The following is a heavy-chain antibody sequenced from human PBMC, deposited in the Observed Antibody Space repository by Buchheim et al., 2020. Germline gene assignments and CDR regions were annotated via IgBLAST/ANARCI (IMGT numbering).Heavy chain of an antibody. Sequence: QVQLVESGGGVVQPGRSLRLSCAASGFTFSSYGMHWVRQAPGKGLEWVAVISYDGSNKYYADSVQGRFTISRDNSKNTLYLQMNRLGAEDTAVYYCAKDQHSIAARQDYYYYGMDVWGQGTT. J-gene: IGHJ6*02. V-gene: IGHV3-30*18. CDR2: ISYDGSNK. D-gene: IGHD6-6*01. CDR1: GFTFSSYG. CDR3: AKDQHSIAARQDYYYYGMDV.